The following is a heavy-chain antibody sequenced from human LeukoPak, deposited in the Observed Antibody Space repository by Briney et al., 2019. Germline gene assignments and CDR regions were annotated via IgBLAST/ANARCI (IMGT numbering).Heavy chain of an antibody. CDR3: AKSDEAMIAVLQRGGVDY. CDR1: GFTFSSYA. Sequence: GGSLRLSCAASGFTFSSYAMSWVRQAPGKGLEWVSAISGSGGSTYYADSVKGRFTISRDNSKNTLYLQMNSLRAEATAVYYCAKSDEAMIAVLQRGGVDYWGQGTLVTVSS. V-gene: IGHV3-23*01. J-gene: IGHJ4*02. CDR2: ISGSGGST. D-gene: IGHD3-22*01.